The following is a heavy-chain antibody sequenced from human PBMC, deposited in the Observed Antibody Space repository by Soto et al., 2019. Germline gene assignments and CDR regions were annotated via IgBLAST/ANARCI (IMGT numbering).Heavy chain of an antibody. Sequence: SETLSLTCTVSGGSISSHYWTWIRQPPGKGLEWIGYIYNSGNTNYNPSLKSRVTISVDTSKNQFSLKLTSVTAADTAVYYCGRGANYYDSVGYYYYWGQGTLVTVSS. D-gene: IGHD3-22*01. V-gene: IGHV4-59*11. CDR3: GRGANYYDSVGYYYY. J-gene: IGHJ4*02. CDR2: IYNSGNT. CDR1: GGSISSHY.